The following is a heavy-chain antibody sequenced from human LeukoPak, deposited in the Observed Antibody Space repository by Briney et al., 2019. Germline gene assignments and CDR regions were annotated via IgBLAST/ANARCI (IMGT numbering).Heavy chain of an antibody. CDR2: INPNNGNL. Sequence: ASVKVSCKASGYTFTGYYMHWVRQAPGQGLEWMGWINPNNGNLGYAQKFQGRVTITRNTPISTAYMELSSLTSEDTAVYYCARSDHNSWNAFDIWGQGTMVTVSS. J-gene: IGHJ3*02. CDR1: GYTFTGYY. D-gene: IGHD1-26*01. CDR3: ARSDHNSWNAFDI. V-gene: IGHV1-8*03.